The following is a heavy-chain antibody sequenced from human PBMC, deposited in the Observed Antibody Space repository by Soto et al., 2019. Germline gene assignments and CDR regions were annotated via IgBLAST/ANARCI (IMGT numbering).Heavy chain of an antibody. CDR2: ITSDTKTI. J-gene: IGHJ4*02. V-gene: IGHV3-48*02. CDR1: GFTFSIYS. Sequence: EVQLVESGGDLVQRGGSLRLSCVASGFTFSIYSMNWVRQAPGKGLEWFSYITSDTKTIKYADSVKGRFTISRDNPKISVYLQMNSLRDEHPAVYYCARSVEGHFDYWGQGTVVTVSS. CDR3: ARSVEGHFDY. D-gene: IGHD6-19*01.